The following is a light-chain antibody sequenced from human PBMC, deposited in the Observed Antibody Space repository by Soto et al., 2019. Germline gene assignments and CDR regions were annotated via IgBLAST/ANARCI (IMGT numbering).Light chain of an antibody. CDR3: QQYTTWPPIT. Sequence: EIVMTQSPATLSVSPGERATLSCRASQSVSSNLAWYQQKPGQAPRLLIYGASTRATGIPARFSGSGSGTEFTLTISSLQSEDFAVYYCQQYTTWPPITFGQRTRLEIK. V-gene: IGKV3-15*01. J-gene: IGKJ5*01. CDR1: QSVSSN. CDR2: GAS.